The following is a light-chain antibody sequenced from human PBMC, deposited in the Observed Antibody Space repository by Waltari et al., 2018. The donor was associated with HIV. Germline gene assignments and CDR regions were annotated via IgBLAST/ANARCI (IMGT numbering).Light chain of an antibody. CDR2: EVS. Sequence: QSALTQPASVSGSPGQSITISCTGTTSDIGTYAFVSWYQQHPGKPPKLITFEVSERPSGVSDRFSGSKSGNTASLTISELQPDDEADYYCCSFAASTALLFGGRTRLTVL. CDR3: CSFAASTALL. CDR1: TSDIGTYAF. J-gene: IGLJ2*01. V-gene: IGLV2-23*02.